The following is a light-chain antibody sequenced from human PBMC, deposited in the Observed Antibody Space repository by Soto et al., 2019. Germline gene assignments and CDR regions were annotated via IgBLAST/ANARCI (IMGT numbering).Light chain of an antibody. CDR2: EVS. Sequence: QSVLTQPPSASGSPGHSVTISCTGTSSDVGDYNYVSWYQQYPGIAPKLMIYEVSKRPSGVPDRFSGFKSGNTASLTVSGLQAEDEADYYCSSYAGSNSYVFGTGTKVTVL. CDR3: SSYAGSNSYV. J-gene: IGLJ1*01. V-gene: IGLV2-8*01. CDR1: SSDVGDYNY.